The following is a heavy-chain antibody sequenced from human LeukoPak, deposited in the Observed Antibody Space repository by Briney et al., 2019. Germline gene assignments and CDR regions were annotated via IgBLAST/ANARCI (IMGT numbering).Heavy chain of an antibody. J-gene: IGHJ4*02. Sequence: SETLSLTCIVSGGSISSYYWTWIRQPAGKGLEWIGRIYSSGSTKYNPSLKSRVTMSVDTSRNQFSLRLNSVTAADTAVYFCAREALHYDILTGYSTSGVDYWGRGTLVTVSS. CDR2: IYSSGST. CDR1: GGSISSYY. CDR3: AREALHYDILTGYSTSGVDY. D-gene: IGHD3-9*01. V-gene: IGHV4-4*07.